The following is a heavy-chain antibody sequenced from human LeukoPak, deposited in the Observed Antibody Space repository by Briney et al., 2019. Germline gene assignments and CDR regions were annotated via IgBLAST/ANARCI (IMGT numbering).Heavy chain of an antibody. CDR1: GGSLSSYY. Sequence: PSETLSLTCTDSGGSLSSYYWSWIRQPAGKGLEWIGRIYSPGSTNYNPSLKSRATMSVDTSKNQFCLKLSSVTAADTAVYYCARDPLGLPADWGQGTLVTVSS. CDR3: ARDPLGLPAD. V-gene: IGHV4-4*07. J-gene: IGHJ4*02. CDR2: IYSPGST. D-gene: IGHD2-2*01.